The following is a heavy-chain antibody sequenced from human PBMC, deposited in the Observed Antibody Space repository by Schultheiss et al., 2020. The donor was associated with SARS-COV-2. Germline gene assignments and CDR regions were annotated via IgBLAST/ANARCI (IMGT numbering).Heavy chain of an antibody. CDR2: MNPNSGNT. J-gene: IGHJ4*02. CDR1: GYTFTSYD. V-gene: IGHV1-8*01. CDR3: ARDVGYNWNLLPTTLVRFDY. D-gene: IGHD1-7*01. Sequence: ASVKVSCKASGYTFTSYDINWVRQATGQGLEWMGWMNPNSGNTGYAQKFQGRVTMTRDTSASTAYMELSRLRSEDTAVYYCARDVGYNWNLLPTTLVRFDYWGQGTLVTVSS.